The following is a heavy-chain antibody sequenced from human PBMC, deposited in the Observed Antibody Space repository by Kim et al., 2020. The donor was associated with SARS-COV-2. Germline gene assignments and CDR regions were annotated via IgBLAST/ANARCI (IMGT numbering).Heavy chain of an antibody. CDR3: ARDSSFCSRTSCYLVESSSYYSGMDV. J-gene: IGHJ6*02. CDR1: GFTFSSYS. CDR2: ISSSSSYI. V-gene: IGHV3-21*01. Sequence: GGSLRLSCAASGFTFSSYSMNWVRQAPGKGLEWVSSISSSSSYIYYADSVKGRFTISRDNAKNSLYLQMNSLRAEDTAVYYCARDSSFCSRTSCYLVESSSYYSGMDVWGQGTADTVSS. D-gene: IGHD2-2*01.